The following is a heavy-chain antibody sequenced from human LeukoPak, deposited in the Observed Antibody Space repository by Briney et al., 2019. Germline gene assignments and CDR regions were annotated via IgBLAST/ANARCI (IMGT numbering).Heavy chain of an antibody. Sequence: SETLSLTCTVSGGSISSSSYYWGWIRQPPGKGLEWIGSIYYSGSTYYSPSLKSRVTISVDTSKNQFSLKLSSVTAADTAVYYCARGRQQLEYFDYWGQGTLVTVSS. CDR1: GGSISSSSYY. J-gene: IGHJ4*02. V-gene: IGHV4-39*01. CDR2: IYYSGST. CDR3: ARGRQQLEYFDY. D-gene: IGHD6-13*01.